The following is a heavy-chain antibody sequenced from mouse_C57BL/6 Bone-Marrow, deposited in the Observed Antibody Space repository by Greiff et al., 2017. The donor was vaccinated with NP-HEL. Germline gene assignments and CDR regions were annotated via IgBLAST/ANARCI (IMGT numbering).Heavy chain of an antibody. CDR1: GYTFTSYW. Sequence: VQLQQPGAELVKPGASVKLSCKASGYTFTSYWMHWVKQRPGQGLEWIGMIHPNSGSTNYNEKFKSKATLTVDKSSSTAYMQLSSLTSEDSAVYYCAKGVITTVPLAYWGQGTLVTVSA. CDR2: IHPNSGST. J-gene: IGHJ3*01. CDR3: AKGVITTVPLAY. V-gene: IGHV1-64*01. D-gene: IGHD1-1*01.